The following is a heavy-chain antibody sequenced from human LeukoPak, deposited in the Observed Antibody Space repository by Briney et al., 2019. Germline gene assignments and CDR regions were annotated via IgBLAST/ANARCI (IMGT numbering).Heavy chain of an antibody. Sequence: SQTLSLTCTVSGGSISSGSYYWSWIRQPAGKGLEWIGRIYTSGSTNYNPSLKSRVTISVVTSKNQFSLKLSSVTAADTAVYYCARQGSSSWYKAFDIWGQGTMVTVSS. D-gene: IGHD6-13*01. CDR1: GGSISSGSYY. V-gene: IGHV4-61*02. CDR3: ARQGSSSWYKAFDI. J-gene: IGHJ3*02. CDR2: IYTSGST.